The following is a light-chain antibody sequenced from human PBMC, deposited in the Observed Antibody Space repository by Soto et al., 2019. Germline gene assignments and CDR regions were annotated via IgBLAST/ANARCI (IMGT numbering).Light chain of an antibody. CDR3: CSYTSRSTHV. J-gene: IGLJ1*01. CDR1: SSDVGGYNY. Sequence: QSALTQPASVSGSPGQSITISCTGTSSDVGGYNYVSWYQQHPGKAPKLMIYDVSNRPSGVSVRFSGSKSGNTASLTISGLQAEDEGDYYCCSYTSRSTHVFGSGTKLTVL. V-gene: IGLV2-14*01. CDR2: DVS.